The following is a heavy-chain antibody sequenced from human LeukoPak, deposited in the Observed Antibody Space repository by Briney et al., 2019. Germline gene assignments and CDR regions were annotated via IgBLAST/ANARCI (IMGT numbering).Heavy chain of an antibody. CDR3: ARDYCSGDSCYYSDY. D-gene: IGHD2-15*01. Sequence: GGSLRPSCAASGFTFSSYSMNWVRQAPGKGLEWVSSISSSSSYIYYADSVKGRFTISRDNAKNSLYLQMNSLRAEDTAVYYCARDYCSGDSCYYSDYWGQGTLVTVSS. V-gene: IGHV3-21*01. CDR1: GFTFSSYS. J-gene: IGHJ4*02. CDR2: ISSSSSYI.